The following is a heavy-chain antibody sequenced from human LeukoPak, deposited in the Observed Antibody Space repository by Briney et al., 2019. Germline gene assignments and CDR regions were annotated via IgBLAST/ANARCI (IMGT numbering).Heavy chain of an antibody. D-gene: IGHD4-11*01. Sequence: SETLSLTCTVSGGSISSYYWSWIRQPPGKGLEWIGYIYYSGSTNYNPSLKSRVTISVDTSKNQFSLKLSSVTAADTAVYYCARSYMTTVTDAFDIWGQGTMVTVSS. CDR1: GGSISSYY. CDR3: ARSYMTTVTDAFDI. CDR2: IYYSGST. V-gene: IGHV4-59*08. J-gene: IGHJ3*02.